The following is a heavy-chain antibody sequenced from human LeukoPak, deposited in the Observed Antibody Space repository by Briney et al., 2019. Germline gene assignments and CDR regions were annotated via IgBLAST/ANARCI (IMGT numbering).Heavy chain of an antibody. CDR2: IGWDGGST. Sequence: GGSLRLSCAASGFTFDDYTMHWVRQAPGKGLEWVSLIGWDGGSTYYADSVKGRFTISRDNSKNSLYLQMNSLRTEDTALYYCAKDIYGSGSYLHYYYYYGMDVWGQGTTVTVSS. CDR3: AKDIYGSGSYLHYYYYYGMDV. J-gene: IGHJ6*02. CDR1: GFTFDDYT. V-gene: IGHV3-43*01. D-gene: IGHD3-10*01.